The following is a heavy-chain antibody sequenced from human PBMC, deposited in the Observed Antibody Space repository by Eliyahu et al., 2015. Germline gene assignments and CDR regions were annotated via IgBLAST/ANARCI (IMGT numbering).Heavy chain of an antibody. J-gene: IGHJ4*02. D-gene: IGHD2-8*01. CDR1: GFXFSXYA. V-gene: IGHV3-23*04. CDR2: ISGSGGST. Sequence: EVQLVESGGGLVQPGGSLRLSCAASGFXFSXYAMXWXRRAPGKGLEGVSAISGSGGSTYYADSVKGRFTISRDNSKNTLYLQMNSLRAEDTAVYYCANVGGPSGYCTNGVCYSTGEFDYWGQGTLVTVSS. CDR3: ANVGGPSGYCTNGVCYSTGEFDY.